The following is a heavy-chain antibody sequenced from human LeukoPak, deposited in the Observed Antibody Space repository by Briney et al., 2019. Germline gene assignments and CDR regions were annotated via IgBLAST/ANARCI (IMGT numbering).Heavy chain of an antibody. CDR2: ISGSGGST. CDR1: GFTFSSYA. CDR3: AKRALMGSGSYYYFDY. Sequence: GGSLRLSCAASGFTFSSYAMSWVRQAPGKGVEWVSAISGSGGSTYYADSVKGRFTISRDNSKNTLYLQMNSLRAEDTAVYYCAKRALMGSGSYYYFDYWGQGTLVTVSS. J-gene: IGHJ4*02. V-gene: IGHV3-23*01. D-gene: IGHD3-10*01.